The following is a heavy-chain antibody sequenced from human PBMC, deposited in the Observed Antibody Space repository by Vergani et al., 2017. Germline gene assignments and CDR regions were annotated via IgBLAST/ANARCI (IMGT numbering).Heavy chain of an antibody. V-gene: IGHV4-39*07. J-gene: IGHJ5*02. CDR2: IYYSGST. Sequence: QLQLQESGPGLVKPSETLSLTCTVSGGSISSSSYYWGWIRQPPGKGLEWIGSIYYSGSTYYNPSLKSRVTISVDTSKNQFSLKLSSVTAADTAVYYCASDYYDSSGYYPAWGQGTLVTVSS. CDR1: GGSISSSSYY. CDR3: ASDYYDSSGYYPA. D-gene: IGHD3-22*01.